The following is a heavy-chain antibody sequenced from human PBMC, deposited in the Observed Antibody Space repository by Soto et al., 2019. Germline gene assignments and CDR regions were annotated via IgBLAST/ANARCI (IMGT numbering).Heavy chain of an antibody. CDR2: INAGNGNT. D-gene: IGHD3-10*01. CDR1: GYTFTSYA. CDR3: ARDPRAGSGSRGWFDP. Sequence: QVQLVQSGAEVKKPGASVKVSCKASGYTFTSYAMHWVRQAPGQRLEWMGWINAGNGNTKYSQKFQGRVTITRDTSASTAYMELSSPRSEDTAVYYCARDPRAGSGSRGWFDPWGQGTLVTVSS. V-gene: IGHV1-3*01. J-gene: IGHJ5*02.